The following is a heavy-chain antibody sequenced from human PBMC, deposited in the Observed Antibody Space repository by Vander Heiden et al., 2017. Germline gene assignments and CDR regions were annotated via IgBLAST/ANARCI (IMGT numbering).Heavy chain of an antibody. D-gene: IGHD4-17*01. CDR2: IRSKANRYAT. J-gene: IGHJ4*02. Sequence: EVQLVESGGGLVQPGGSLALSCAASGLTSSPSSMHWVPQASGKGLEWVGRIRSKANRYATAYAASVKGRFTISRDDSKNTAYLQMNSLKTKDTAVYYCSYGLSDYWGQGTLVTVSS. CDR1: GLTSSPSS. CDR3: SYGLSDY. V-gene: IGHV3-73*02.